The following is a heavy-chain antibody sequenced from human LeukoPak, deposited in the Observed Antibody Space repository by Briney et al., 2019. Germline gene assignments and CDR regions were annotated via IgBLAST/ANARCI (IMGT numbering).Heavy chain of an antibody. CDR2: ITGSTYST. J-gene: IGHJ4*02. CDR3: AKDRLNRFCSGGSCSITHDS. D-gene: IGHD2-15*01. V-gene: IGHV3-23*01. Sequence: QAGGSLRLSCAVSGFTFSSYAMSWVRQAPGEGLEWVSAITGSTYSTYYADSVKGRFTISRDNSKNTLYLQMNSLRAEDTAVYYCAKDRLNRFCSGGSCSITHDSWGQGTLVTVSS. CDR1: GFTFSSYA.